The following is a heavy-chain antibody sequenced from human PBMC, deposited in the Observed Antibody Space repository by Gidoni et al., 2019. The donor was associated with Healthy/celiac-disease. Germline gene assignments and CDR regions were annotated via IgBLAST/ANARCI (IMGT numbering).Heavy chain of an antibody. D-gene: IGHD4-17*01. J-gene: IGHJ4*02. Sequence: EVQLLESGGGLVQPGGSLRLSCAASGFTFSSYAMSWVRQAPGKGLEWGSAISGSGGSTYYADSVKGRFTISRDNSKNTLYLQMNSLRAEDTAVYYCANVPTFMTTVTSNDYWGQGTLVTVSS. CDR2: ISGSGGST. CDR1: GFTFSSYA. CDR3: ANVPTFMTTVTSNDY. V-gene: IGHV3-23*01.